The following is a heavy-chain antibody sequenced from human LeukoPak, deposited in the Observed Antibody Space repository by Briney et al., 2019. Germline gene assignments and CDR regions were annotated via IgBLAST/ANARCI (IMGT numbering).Heavy chain of an antibody. Sequence: PGGSLRLSCAASGFTFSSYWMSWVRQAPGKGLEWVANIKQDGSEKYYVDSVKGRFTISRDNAKNSLYLQMNSLRAEDTAVYYCARESYYGSGSYYNRLYYYMDVWGKGTTVTISS. V-gene: IGHV3-7*01. J-gene: IGHJ6*03. CDR3: ARESYYGSGSYYNRLYYYMDV. CDR1: GFTFSSYW. D-gene: IGHD3-10*01. CDR2: IKQDGSEK.